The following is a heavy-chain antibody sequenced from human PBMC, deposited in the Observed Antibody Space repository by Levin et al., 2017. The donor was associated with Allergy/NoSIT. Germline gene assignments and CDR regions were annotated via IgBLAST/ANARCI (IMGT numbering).Heavy chain of an antibody. CDR1: GGSIDSTTYY. CDR3: ARRSPFGSGHMDV. CDR2: SYYSGAT. Sequence: SETLSLTCTVSGGSIDSTTYYWGWIRQTPGTGLEWIGCSYYSGATYYNPSLRSRVTISVDTSKNQFSLKLSSVTAADTAVYYCARRSPFGSGHMDVWGQGTTVTVSS. J-gene: IGHJ6*02. V-gene: IGHV4-39*01. D-gene: IGHD6-25*01.